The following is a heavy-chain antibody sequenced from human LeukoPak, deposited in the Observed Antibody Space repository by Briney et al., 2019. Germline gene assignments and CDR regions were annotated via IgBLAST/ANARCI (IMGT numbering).Heavy chain of an antibody. V-gene: IGHV1-46*01. CDR2: INPSGGST. D-gene: IGHD3-9*01. CDR1: GYTFTSYY. J-gene: IGHJ6*02. Sequence: ASVKVSCKASGYTFTSYYMHWVRQAPGQGLEWMGIINPSGGSTSYAQKFQGRVTMTRDTSTSTVYMELSSLRSEDTAVYHCARDWAGYDILTGYYPQTYGMDVWGQGTTVTVSS. CDR3: ARDWAGYDILTGYYPQTYGMDV.